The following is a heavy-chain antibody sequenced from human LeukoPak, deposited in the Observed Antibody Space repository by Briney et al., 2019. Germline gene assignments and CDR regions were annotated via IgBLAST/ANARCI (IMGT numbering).Heavy chain of an antibody. Sequence: GASVKVSCKASGYTFTNYALNWVRQAPGQGLEWMGWINTNTGNPTYAQGFTGRFVFSLDTSVSTAYLQISSLKAEDTAVYYCARVRAHYDSSGYYLEVPFLIDYWGQGTLVTVSS. CDR3: ARVRAHYDSSGYYLEVPFLIDY. D-gene: IGHD3-22*01. CDR2: INTNTGNP. J-gene: IGHJ4*02. CDR1: GYTFTNYA. V-gene: IGHV7-4-1*02.